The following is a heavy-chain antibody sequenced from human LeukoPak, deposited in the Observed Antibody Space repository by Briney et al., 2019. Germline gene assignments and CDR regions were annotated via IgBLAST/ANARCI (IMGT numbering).Heavy chain of an antibody. CDR1: GFTFRSYA. J-gene: IGHJ4*02. CDR3: ARAGRILRFLEWLLYLDY. CDR2: ISGSGGST. V-gene: IGHV3-23*01. D-gene: IGHD3-3*01. Sequence: SGGSLRLSCAASGFTFRSYAMSWVRQAPGKGLEWVSAISGSGGSTYYADSVKGRFTISRDNSKNTLYLQMNSLRAEDTAVYYCARAGRILRFLEWLLYLDYWGQGTLVTVSS.